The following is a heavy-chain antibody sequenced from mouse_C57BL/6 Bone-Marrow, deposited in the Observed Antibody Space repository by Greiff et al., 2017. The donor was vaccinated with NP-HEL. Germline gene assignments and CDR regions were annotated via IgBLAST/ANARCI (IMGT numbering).Heavy chain of an antibody. D-gene: IGHD2-4*01. CDR1: GYTFTSYW. Sequence: QVQLQQPGAELVKPGASVKMSCKASGYTFTSYWITWVKQRPGQGLEWIGDIYPGSGSTNYNEKFKSKATLTVDTSSSTAYMQLSSLTSEDAAVYYCAGREGLGRQAWFAYWGQGTLVTVSA. CDR3: AGREGLGRQAWFAY. J-gene: IGHJ3*01. CDR2: IYPGSGST. V-gene: IGHV1-55*01.